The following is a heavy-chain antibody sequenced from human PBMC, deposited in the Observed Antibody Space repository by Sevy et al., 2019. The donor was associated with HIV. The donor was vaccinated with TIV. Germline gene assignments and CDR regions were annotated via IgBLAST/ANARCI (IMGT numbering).Heavy chain of an antibody. D-gene: IGHD2-15*01. CDR3: ARESVKGYCSGGSCYSEYYYYYGMDV. CDR1: GFTFSSYA. CDR2: ISYDGSNK. Sequence: GGSLRLSCAASGFTFSSYAMHWVRQAPGKGLEWVAVISYDGSNKYYADSVKGRFTISRDNSKNTLYLQMNSLRAEDTAVYYCARESVKGYCSGGSCYSEYYYYYGMDVWGQGTTVTVS. J-gene: IGHJ6*02. V-gene: IGHV3-30*04.